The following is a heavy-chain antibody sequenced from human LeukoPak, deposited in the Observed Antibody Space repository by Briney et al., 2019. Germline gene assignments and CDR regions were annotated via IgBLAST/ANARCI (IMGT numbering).Heavy chain of an antibody. Sequence: GGSLRLSCAASGFIFSSYGMHWVRQAPGKGLEWVEIIYYDGSDKYYADSVKGRFTISRDNSKDTLYLQMNSLRAEDTAVYYCARQIAYYYDSSGYYTTDYWGQGTLVTVSS. CDR2: IYYDGSDK. CDR3: ARQIAYYYDSSGYYTTDY. D-gene: IGHD3-22*01. J-gene: IGHJ4*02. CDR1: GFIFSSYG. V-gene: IGHV3-33*01.